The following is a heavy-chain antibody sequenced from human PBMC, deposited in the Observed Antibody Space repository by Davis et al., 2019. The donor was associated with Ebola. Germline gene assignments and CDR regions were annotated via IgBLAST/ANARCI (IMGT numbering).Heavy chain of an antibody. D-gene: IGHD3-22*01. CDR1: GYTFTGYY. V-gene: IGHV1-2*06. J-gene: IGHJ4*02. CDR3: TRDDPHYYDSSGYYQLDY. CDR2: INPNSGGT. Sequence: ASVKVSCKASGYTFTGYYMHWVRQAPGQGLEWMGRINPNSGGTNYAQKFQGRVTMTRDTSINTAYMELSSLRSEDTAVYYCTRDDPHYYDSSGYYQLDYWGQGTLVTVSS.